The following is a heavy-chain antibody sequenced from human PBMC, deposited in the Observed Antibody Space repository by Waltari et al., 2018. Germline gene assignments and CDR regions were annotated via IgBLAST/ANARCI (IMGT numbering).Heavy chain of an antibody. CDR1: GGTFSSYA. Sequence: QVQLVQSGAEVQKPGSSVKVSCKASGGTFSSYATSRVRHAPGQGLEWMGGIIPIFGTANYAQKFQGRVTITADESTSTAYMELSSLRSEDTAVYYCARGRMSWGYYGMDVWGQGTTVTVSS. CDR3: ARGRMSWGYYGMDV. D-gene: IGHD7-27*01. J-gene: IGHJ6*02. V-gene: IGHV1-69*01. CDR2: IIPIFGTA.